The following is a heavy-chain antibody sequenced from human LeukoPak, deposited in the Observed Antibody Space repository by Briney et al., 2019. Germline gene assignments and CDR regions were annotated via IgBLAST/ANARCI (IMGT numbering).Heavy chain of an antibody. J-gene: IGHJ5*02. Sequence: SETLSLTCTASGGSISTYYWSWIRQPPGKGLEWIGYIYYSGSTNYNPSLKSRVTISVDTSKNQFSLKLSSVTAADTAVYYCARLWFGELSNWFDPWGQGTLVTVSS. CDR3: ARLWFGELSNWFDP. V-gene: IGHV4-59*01. CDR1: GGSISTYY. D-gene: IGHD3-10*01. CDR2: IYYSGST.